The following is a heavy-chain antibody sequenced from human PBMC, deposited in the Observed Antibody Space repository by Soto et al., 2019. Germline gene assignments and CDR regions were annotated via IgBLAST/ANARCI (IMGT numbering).Heavy chain of an antibody. Sequence: SVTLSLPCSASGGSISSGDFYWSWNCQPPGKGLELIGNIYYSGSTYYNPSLRSRAIMSVDTSQNQFSLKLSSLTAADTAVYFCARADDFSDRFDYWGQGALVTVSS. CDR2: IYYSGST. D-gene: IGHD4-17*01. CDR3: ARADDFSDRFDY. J-gene: IGHJ4*02. V-gene: IGHV4-30-4*01. CDR1: GGSISSGDFY.